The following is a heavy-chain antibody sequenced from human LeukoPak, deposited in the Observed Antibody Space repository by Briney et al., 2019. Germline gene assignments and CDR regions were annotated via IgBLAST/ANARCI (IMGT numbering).Heavy chain of an antibody. V-gene: IGHV3-21*01. CDR3: ARDRRGGMVRGPNVGY. CDR1: GFTFSSYS. Sequence: GGSLRLSCAASGFTFSSYSMNWVRQAPGKGLEWVSSISSSSSYIYYADSVKGRFTISRDNAKNSLYLQMNSLRAEDTAVYYCARDRRGGMVRGPNVGYWGQGTLVTVSS. D-gene: IGHD3-10*01. CDR2: ISSSSSYI. J-gene: IGHJ4*02.